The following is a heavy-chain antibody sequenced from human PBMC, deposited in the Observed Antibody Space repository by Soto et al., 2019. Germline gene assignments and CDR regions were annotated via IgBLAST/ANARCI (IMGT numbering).Heavy chain of an antibody. CDR1: GFTFSSYA. D-gene: IGHD3-22*01. Sequence: GGSLRLSCAASGFTFSSYAMSWVRQAPGKGLEWVSAISGSGGSTYYADSVKGRFTISRDNSKNTLYLQMNSLRAEDTAVYYCAKGGYYDSSGYYYYYYRMDVWGQGTTVTVSS. CDR2: ISGSGGST. V-gene: IGHV3-23*01. CDR3: AKGGYYDSSGYYYYYYRMDV. J-gene: IGHJ6*02.